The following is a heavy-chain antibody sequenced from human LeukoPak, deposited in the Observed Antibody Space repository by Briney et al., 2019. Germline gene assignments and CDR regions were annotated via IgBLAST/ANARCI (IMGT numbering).Heavy chain of an antibody. V-gene: IGHV5-51*01. J-gene: IGHJ5*02. Sequence: GESLKISCKGSGYTFTGYWIAWVRQMPGKGLEWMGIIYPGDSDTRYSPSFQGQVTISADKSISTAYLQWSSLKASGTAMYYCARVGYCSSTSCYAAGWFDPWGQGTLVTVSS. CDR1: GYTFTGYW. D-gene: IGHD2-2*01. CDR3: ARVGYCSSTSCYAAGWFDP. CDR2: IYPGDSDT.